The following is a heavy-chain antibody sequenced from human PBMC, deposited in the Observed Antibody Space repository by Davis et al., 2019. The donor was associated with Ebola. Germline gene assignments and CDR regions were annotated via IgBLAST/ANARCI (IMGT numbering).Heavy chain of an antibody. J-gene: IGHJ3*02. CDR2: FGTSGDT. Sequence: GGSLRLSCAASKFTFSRYVMSWVRQAPGKGLEWVSTFGTSGDTFYADSVKGRFTISRDNSKNTLYLQMNGLRVDDTAIYYCAKDTSNIWFDIWGQGTMVTVSS. V-gene: IGHV3-23*01. CDR3: AKDTSNIWFDI. D-gene: IGHD1-26*01. CDR1: KFTFSRYV.